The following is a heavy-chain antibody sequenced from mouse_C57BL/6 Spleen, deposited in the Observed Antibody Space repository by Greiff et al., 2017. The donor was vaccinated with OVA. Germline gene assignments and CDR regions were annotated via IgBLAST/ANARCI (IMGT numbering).Heavy chain of an antibody. J-gene: IGHJ2*01. Sequence: VQLKESGAELVRPGSSVKMSCKTSGYTFTSYGINWVKQRPGQGLEWIGYIYIGNGYTEYNEKFKGKATLTSDTSSSTAYMQLSSLTSEDSAIYFCARNLEPSRDSSGYPYYFDYWGQGTTLTVSS. D-gene: IGHD3-2*02. CDR1: GYTFTSYG. CDR3: ARNLEPSRDSSGYPYYFDY. CDR2: IYIGNGYT. V-gene: IGHV1-58*01.